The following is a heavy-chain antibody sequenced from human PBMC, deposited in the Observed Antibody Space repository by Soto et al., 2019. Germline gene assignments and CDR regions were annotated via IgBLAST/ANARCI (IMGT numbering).Heavy chain of an antibody. J-gene: IGHJ2*01. Sequence: EVQLVESGGGLVKPGGSLRLSCAASGFTFSSYSMNWVRQAPGKGLEWVSSISSSSSYIYYADSVKGRFTISRYNAKNSLYLQMNSLRAEDTAVYYCARDQVAGTRYFDLWGRGTLVTVSS. CDR3: ARDQVAGTRYFDL. V-gene: IGHV3-21*01. CDR1: GFTFSSYS. CDR2: ISSSSSYI. D-gene: IGHD6-19*01.